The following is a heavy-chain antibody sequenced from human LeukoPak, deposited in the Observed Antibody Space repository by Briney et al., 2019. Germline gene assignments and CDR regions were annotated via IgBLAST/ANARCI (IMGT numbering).Heavy chain of an antibody. V-gene: IGHV3-7*03. J-gene: IGHJ4*02. CDR3: ARDRYSSGWYNLHKYYFDY. Sequence: PGGSLRLSCTASGFTFSRYWMTWVRQTPGKGLEWVANVRQDGSEKYFVDSVKGRFTISRDNAKSSLFLQMNSLRSEDTAVYYCARDRYSSGWYNLHKYYFDYWGQGTLVTVSS. CDR2: VRQDGSEK. CDR1: GFTFSRYW. D-gene: IGHD6-19*01.